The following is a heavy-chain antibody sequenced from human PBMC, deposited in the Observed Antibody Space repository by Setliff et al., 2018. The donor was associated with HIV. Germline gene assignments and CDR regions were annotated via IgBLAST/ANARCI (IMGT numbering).Heavy chain of an antibody. V-gene: IGHV4-61*02. J-gene: IGHJ5*02. CDR3: ATYADRESNRFDP. Sequence: SETLSLTCIVSGGSISSGSYYWSWIRQPAGKGLEWIGRIYTSGRTNHNPSLKSRVTISVDTSKNQFSLKLSSVTAADTAVYYCATYADRESNRFDPWGQGILVTVSS. CDR1: GGSISSGSYY. CDR2: IYTSGRT. D-gene: IGHD3-10*01.